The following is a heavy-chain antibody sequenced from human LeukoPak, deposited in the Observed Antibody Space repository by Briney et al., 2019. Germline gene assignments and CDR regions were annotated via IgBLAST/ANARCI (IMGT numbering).Heavy chain of an antibody. CDR2: IYYSGST. D-gene: IGHD3-10*01. CDR1: GGSISSYY. V-gene: IGHV4-59*01. CDR3: ARGAGGYFDY. J-gene: IGHJ4*02. Sequence: PSETLSLTCTVSGGSISSYYWNWIRQPPGKGLEWIGYIYYSGSTNYNPSLKSRVTISVDTSKNQFSLKLSSVTAADTAVYYCARGAGGYFDYWGQGILVTVSS.